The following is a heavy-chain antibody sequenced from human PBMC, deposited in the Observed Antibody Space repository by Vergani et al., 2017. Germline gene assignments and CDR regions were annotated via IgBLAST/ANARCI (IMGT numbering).Heavy chain of an antibody. CDR3: AAGIAPLVSAFDI. CDR1: GFTFNSSA. CDR2: IVVGSGNT. D-gene: IGHD2-21*01. V-gene: IGHV1-58*02. J-gene: IGHJ3*02. Sequence: QMQLVQSGPEVKKPGTSVKVSCKASGFTFNSSAMQWVRQARGQRLEWIGWIVVGSGNTNYAQKFQERVTITRDMSTSTAYMELSSLRSEDTAVYYCAAGIAPLVSAFDIWGQGTMVTVSS.